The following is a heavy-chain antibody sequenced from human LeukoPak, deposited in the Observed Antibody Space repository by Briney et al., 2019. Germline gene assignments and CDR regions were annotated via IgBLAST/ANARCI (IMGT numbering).Heavy chain of an antibody. V-gene: IGHV1-2*02. CDR2: INPNSGGT. Sequence: GASVKVSCKASGYTFTGYYTHWVRQAPGQGLEWMGWINPNSGGTNYAQKFQGRVTMTRDMSISTAYMELSRLRSDDTAVYYCARSYYDSSGSNSYDYWGQGTLVTVSS. CDR1: GYTFTGYY. J-gene: IGHJ4*02. CDR3: ARSYYDSSGSNSYDY. D-gene: IGHD3-22*01.